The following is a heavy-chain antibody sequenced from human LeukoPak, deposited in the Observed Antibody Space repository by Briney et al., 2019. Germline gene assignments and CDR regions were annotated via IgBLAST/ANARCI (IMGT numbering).Heavy chain of an antibody. J-gene: IGHJ4*02. CDR1: GFTFSSHW. CDR2: ISSSSSYI. D-gene: IGHD2-15*01. CDR3: ARSGGDYFDY. Sequence: GGSLRLSCAASGFTFSSHWMHWVRQAPGKGLEWVSSISSSSSYIYYADSVKGRFTISRDNAKNSLYLQMNSLRAEDTAVYYCARSGGDYFDYWGQGTLVTVSS. V-gene: IGHV3-21*01.